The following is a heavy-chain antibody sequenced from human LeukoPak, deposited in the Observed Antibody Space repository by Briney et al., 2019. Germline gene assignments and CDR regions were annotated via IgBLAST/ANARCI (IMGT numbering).Heavy chain of an antibody. Sequence: SETLSLTCTVSGGSISSYYWSWIRQPAGKGLEWIGRIYTSGTTNYNPSLKSRVTMSVDTSKNQFSLKLSSVTAADTAVYYCARVSARGSYYPFDYWGQGTLVTVSS. V-gene: IGHV4-4*07. CDR3: ARVSARGSYYPFDY. CDR1: GGSISSYY. CDR2: IYTSGTT. J-gene: IGHJ4*02. D-gene: IGHD1-26*01.